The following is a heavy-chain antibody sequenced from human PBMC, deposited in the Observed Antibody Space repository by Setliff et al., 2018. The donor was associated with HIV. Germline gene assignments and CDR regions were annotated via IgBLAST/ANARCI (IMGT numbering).Heavy chain of an antibody. D-gene: IGHD3-16*02. J-gene: IGHJ6*03. CDR1: GGTFSSYG. Sequence: SVKVSCKASGGTFSSYGISWVRQAPGQGLAWMGGITPISGTANYAQKFQGRVTIAADEFTSTAYMELSSLRSEDTAVYYCVRGGQYYRSTYYYYYMDVWGKGTTVTVSS. V-gene: IGHV1-69*13. CDR3: VRGGQYYRSTYYYYYMDV. CDR2: ITPISGTA.